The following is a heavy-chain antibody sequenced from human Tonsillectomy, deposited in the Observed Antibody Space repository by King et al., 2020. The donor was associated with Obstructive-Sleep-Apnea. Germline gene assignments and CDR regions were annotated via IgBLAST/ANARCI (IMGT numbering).Heavy chain of an antibody. D-gene: IGHD3-22*01. CDR2: INPNSGGT. V-gene: IGHV1-2*02. J-gene: IGHJ4*02. Sequence: QLVQSGAEVKKPGASVKVSCKASGYTFTGYYMHWVRQAPGQGLEWMGWINPNSGGTNYAQKFQGRVTMTRDTSISTAYMELSRLRSDDTAVYYCARDNYYDSSGYYSSDYWGQGTLVTVSS. CDR1: GYTFTGYY. CDR3: ARDNYYDSSGYYSSDY.